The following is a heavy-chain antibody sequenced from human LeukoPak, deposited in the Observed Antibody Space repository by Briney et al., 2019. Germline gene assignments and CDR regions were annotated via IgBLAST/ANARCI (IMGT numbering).Heavy chain of an antibody. CDR2: INPNSGGT. V-gene: IGHV1-2*02. D-gene: IGHD5-12*01. J-gene: IGHJ4*02. CDR1: GYTLTGYY. CDR3: ARGPWRYSGYDFVPGFDY. Sequence: ASVKVSCKASGYTLTGYYMHWVRQAPGQGLEWMGWINPNSGGTNYAQKFQGRVTMTRDTSISTAYMELSRLRSDDTAVYYCARGPWRYSGYDFVPGFDYWGQGTLVTVSS.